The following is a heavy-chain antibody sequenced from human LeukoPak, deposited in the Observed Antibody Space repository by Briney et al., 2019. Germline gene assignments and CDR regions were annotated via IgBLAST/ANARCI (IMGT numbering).Heavy chain of an antibody. CDR2: INHSGST. CDR3: ARGQRWLQRGFDY. V-gene: IGHV4-38-2*02. Sequence: PSETLSLTCTVSGYSISSGYYWGWIRQPPGKGLEWIGEINHSGSTNYNPSLKSRVTISVDTSKNQFSLKLSSVTAADTAVYYCARGQRWLQRGFDYWGQGTLVTVSS. D-gene: IGHD5-24*01. J-gene: IGHJ4*02. CDR1: GYSISSGYY.